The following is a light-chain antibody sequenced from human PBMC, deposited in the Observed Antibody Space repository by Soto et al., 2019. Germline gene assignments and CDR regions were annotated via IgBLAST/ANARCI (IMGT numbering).Light chain of an antibody. J-gene: IGKJ4*02. CDR2: GAS. CDR3: QQYSTTLT. Sequence: EIFMTQSPATLSVSPGERVILSCRASQSVGSTLAWYQRKPGQAPRPLIRGASTRATGVPARFSGSGSGTEFTLTISSLQSEDFAVNYWQQYSTTLTFGRGTNLQIK. V-gene: IGKV3-15*01. CDR1: QSVGST.